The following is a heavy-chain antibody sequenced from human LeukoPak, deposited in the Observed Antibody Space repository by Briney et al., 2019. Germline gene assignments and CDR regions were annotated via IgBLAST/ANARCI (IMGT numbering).Heavy chain of an antibody. D-gene: IGHD2-2*02. CDR2: INPNSGGT. CDR3: ARPRYCSSTSCYTRGYWFDP. CDR1: GYTFTGYY. V-gene: IGHV1-2*02. J-gene: IGHJ5*02. Sequence: ASVTVSCKASGYTFTGYYMHWVRQAPGQGLEWMGWINPNSGGTNYAQKFQGRVTMTRDTSISTAYMELSRLRSDDTAVYYCARPRYCSSTSCYTRGYWFDPWGQGTLVTVSS.